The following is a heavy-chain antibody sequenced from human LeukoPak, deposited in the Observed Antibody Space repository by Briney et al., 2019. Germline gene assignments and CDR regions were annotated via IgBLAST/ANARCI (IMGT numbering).Heavy chain of an antibody. D-gene: IGHD6-13*01. CDR3: AREPTRYSSSWYVGGAFDI. CDR1: GGSISSGGYY. V-gene: IGHV4-30-2*01. Sequence: SETLSLTCTVSGGSISSGGYYWSWIRQPPGKGLEWIGYIYHSGSTYYNPSLKSRVTISVDTSKNQFSLKLSSVTAADTAVYYCAREPTRYSSSWYVGGAFDIWGQGTMVTVSS. CDR2: IYHSGST. J-gene: IGHJ3*02.